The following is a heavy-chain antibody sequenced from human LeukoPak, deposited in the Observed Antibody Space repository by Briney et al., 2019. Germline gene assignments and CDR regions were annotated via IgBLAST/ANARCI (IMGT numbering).Heavy chain of an antibody. D-gene: IGHD3-3*01. CDR3: AREYYDFWSGYYTGDY. CDR1: GYTFTGYY. V-gene: IGHV1-2*02. CDR2: INPNSGGT. J-gene: IGHJ4*02. Sequence: ASVKVSCKASGYTFTGYYMHWVRQAPGQGLEWMGWINPNSGGTNYAQKFQGRVTMTRDTSISTAYMELSRLRSDDTAVYYCAREYYDFWSGYYTGDYWGQGTLVTVSS.